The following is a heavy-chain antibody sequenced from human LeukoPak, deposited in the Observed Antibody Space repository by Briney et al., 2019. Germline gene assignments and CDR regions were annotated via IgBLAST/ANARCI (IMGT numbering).Heavy chain of an antibody. J-gene: IGHJ4*02. V-gene: IGHV3-33*06. CDR2: IWYDGSNK. CDR1: GFTFSSYG. D-gene: IGHD4-23*01. Sequence: PGGSLRLSCAASGFTFSSYGMYWVRQAPGKGLEWVAAIWYDGSNKHYADSVKGRFTISRDNSKNTLYLQMNSLRVEDTAVYYCAKGAQADDAVDQGNFDYWGQGTLVTVSS. CDR3: AKGAQADDAVDQGNFDY.